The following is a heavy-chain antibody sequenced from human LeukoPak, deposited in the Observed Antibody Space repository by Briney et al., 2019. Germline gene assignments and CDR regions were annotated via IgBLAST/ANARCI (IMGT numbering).Heavy chain of an antibody. D-gene: IGHD4-11*01. CDR1: GSTFSSYG. V-gene: IGHV1-18*01. Sequence: ASVKVSCKATGSTFSSYGISWVRQAPGQGLEWMGWISAYNGNTNYAQNLQGRVTMTTDTSTTTAYMELRSLRSDDTAVYYCARDGPDYILWFDPWGQGTLVTVSS. CDR2: ISAYNGNT. J-gene: IGHJ5*02. CDR3: ARDGPDYILWFDP.